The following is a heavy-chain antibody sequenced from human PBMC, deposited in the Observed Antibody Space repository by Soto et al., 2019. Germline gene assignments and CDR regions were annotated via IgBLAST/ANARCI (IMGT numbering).Heavy chain of an antibody. Sequence: QLQLRESGSGLVKSSQTLSLTCAVSGGSISTSDYSWSWIRQPPGRGLEWLGSIYHTGTTHYIPSLKSRLTMSLDNSKNQFSLELTSVTAAHTALYYCVRERTIFGVAPGGGVDVWGQGTTVPGSS. CDR3: VRERTIFGVAPGGGVDV. D-gene: IGHD3-3*01. J-gene: IGHJ6*02. CDR2: IYHTGTT. V-gene: IGHV4-30-2*01. CDR1: GGSISTSDYS.